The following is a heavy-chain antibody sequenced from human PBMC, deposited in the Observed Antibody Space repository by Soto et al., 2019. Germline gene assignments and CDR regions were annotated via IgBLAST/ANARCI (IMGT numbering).Heavy chain of an antibody. CDR3: AREATLVVPATKTPFDY. CDR2: ISSSSSYT. D-gene: IGHD2-2*01. Sequence: VGSLRLSCAASGFTFSDYYMSWIRQAPGKGLEWVSYISSSSSYTNYADSVKGRFTISRDNAKNSLYLQMNSLRAEDTAVYYCAREATLVVPATKTPFDYWGQGTLVTVSS. CDR1: GFTFSDYY. J-gene: IGHJ4*02. V-gene: IGHV3-11*06.